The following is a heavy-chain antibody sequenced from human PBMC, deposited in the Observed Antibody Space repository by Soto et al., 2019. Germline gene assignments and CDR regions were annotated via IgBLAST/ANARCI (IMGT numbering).Heavy chain of an antibody. J-gene: IGHJ6*03. CDR2: ISAYNGNT. D-gene: IGHD2-15*01. V-gene: IGHV1-18*04. CDR1: GYTFTSYG. CDR3: ARRISVVAYYYYMDV. Sequence: QVQLVQSGAEVKEPEASVKVSCKASGYTFTSYGISWVRQAPGQGPEWMGWISAYNGNTNYAQRLQGRVTMTTDTSTNTAYMELRSLTSDDTAVYYCARRISVVAYYYYMDVWGKGTTVTVSS.